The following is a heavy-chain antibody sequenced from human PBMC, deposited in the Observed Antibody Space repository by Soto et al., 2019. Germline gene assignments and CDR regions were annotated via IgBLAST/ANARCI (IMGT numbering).Heavy chain of an antibody. J-gene: IGHJ4*02. V-gene: IGHV5-51*01. Sequence: PGESLKISCKGSGYSFTSYWIGWVLQIPGKGLEWMGIIYPGDSDTRYSPSFQGQVTISADKSTSTAYLQWSSLKASDTAMYYCARPIAAAGDRYFDYWGQGTLVTVSS. CDR2: IYPGDSDT. CDR3: ARPIAAAGDRYFDY. D-gene: IGHD6-13*01. CDR1: GYSFTSYW.